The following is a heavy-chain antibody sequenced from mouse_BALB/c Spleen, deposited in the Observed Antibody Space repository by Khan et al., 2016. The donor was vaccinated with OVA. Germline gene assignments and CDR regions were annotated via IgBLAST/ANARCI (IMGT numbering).Heavy chain of an antibody. CDR3: AKSFYAHYYAMDY. V-gene: IGHV2-6-5*01. J-gene: IGHJ4*01. CDR1: GFSLTDYG. Sequence: QVQLKESGPGLVAPSQSLSITCTVSGFSLTDYGVSWIRQPPGKGLEWLGVIWGGGSTYYNSALKSRLSISKDISKSQVLIKMISLQTDDTAMYYCAKSFYAHYYAMDYWGQGTSVTVSS. CDR2: IWGGGST. D-gene: IGHD2-10*01.